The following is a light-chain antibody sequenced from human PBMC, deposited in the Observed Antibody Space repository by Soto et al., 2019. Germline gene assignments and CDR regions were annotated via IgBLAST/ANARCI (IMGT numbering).Light chain of an antibody. CDR2: GAS. J-gene: IGKJ1*01. Sequence: AIQMTQSPSSLSASIGDRVTITCRASQGIRNDLGWYQQKPGKAPKLLIYGASTLHTGVPSRFSGTGSGTDFTLTISSLQPEDFATYYCLQDYNYPATFXQGTKVDSK. CDR1: QGIRND. CDR3: LQDYNYPAT. V-gene: IGKV1-6*01.